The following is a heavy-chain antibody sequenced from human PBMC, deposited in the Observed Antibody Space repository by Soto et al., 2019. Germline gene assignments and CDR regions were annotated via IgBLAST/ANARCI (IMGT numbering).Heavy chain of an antibody. J-gene: IGHJ6*02. CDR3: ARETGYYYGSGSHALSRGMDV. Sequence: QVQLVQSGAEVKKPGASVKVSCKASGYTFTRYYMHLVRQAPGQGLEWMGIINPSGGSTRYAQKLQGRVTMTRDTSTSTVYMELSSMRSEDTAVDYCARETGYYYGSGSHALSRGMDVWGQGTTVTVSS. CDR2: INPSGGST. D-gene: IGHD3-10*01. V-gene: IGHV1-46*03. CDR1: GYTFTRYY.